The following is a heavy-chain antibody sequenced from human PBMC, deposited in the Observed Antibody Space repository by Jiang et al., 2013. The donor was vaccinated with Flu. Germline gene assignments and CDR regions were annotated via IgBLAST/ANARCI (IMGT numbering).Heavy chain of an antibody. V-gene: IGHV4-34*01. CDR2: INYDGST. CDR1: GGSLSGYY. Sequence: GLVKPSETLSLICAVYGGSLSGYYWSWIRQPPGKGLEWIGEINYDGSTNYNPSLKSRVTISVDTSKNQFSLKLSSVTAADTAVYYCVRQRALHYDVLTGYYKYYNGMDVWGQGTTVTVSS. D-gene: IGHD3-9*01. CDR3: VRQRALHYDVLTGYYKYYNGMDV. J-gene: IGHJ6*02.